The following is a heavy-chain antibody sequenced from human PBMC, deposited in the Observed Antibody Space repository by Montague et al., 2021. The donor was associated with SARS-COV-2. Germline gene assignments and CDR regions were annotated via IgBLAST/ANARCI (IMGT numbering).Heavy chain of an antibody. V-gene: IGHV4-59*01. J-gene: IGHJ4*02. D-gene: IGHD6-13*01. CDR2: INYSGST. Sequence: SETLSLTCTVSGDSMTNYYWSWICQPPGKGLEWIGYINYSGSTHYNPSLQSRVTLSKDTSKNQFSLRLTSVTAADTAMYFCARAPIYRSSWYAYFDYWGQGTLVTVSS. CDR3: ARAPIYRSSWYAYFDY. CDR1: GDSMTNYY.